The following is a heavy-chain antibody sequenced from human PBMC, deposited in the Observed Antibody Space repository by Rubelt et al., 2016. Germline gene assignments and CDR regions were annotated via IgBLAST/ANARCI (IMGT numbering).Heavy chain of an antibody. J-gene: IGHJ4*02. CDR3: GRGYSWYPL. Sequence: EVQLVQSGAEVKKPGESLRISCKGSGYNFTTYWISWVRQTPGKGLEWMGRIDPSDSYINYSPSCQGHVTISADKSISTAYLQWSSLKASDTAMYYCGRGYSWYPLWGQGTLVTVSS. CDR1: GYNFTTYW. CDR2: IDPSDSYI. V-gene: IGHV5-10-1*03. D-gene: IGHD6-13*01.